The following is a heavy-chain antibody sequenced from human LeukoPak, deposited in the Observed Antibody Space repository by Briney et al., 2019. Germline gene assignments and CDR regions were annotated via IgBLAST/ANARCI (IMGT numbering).Heavy chain of an antibody. CDR1: GYTFGSYW. CDR3: VRDGVGAPPFDY. Sequence: GGSLRLSCAASGYTFGSYWMYWVRQAPGKGLVWVSRIKGDGSSTSYADSVKGRFTISRDNAKNTLFLQMNSLRAEDTAVYYCVRDGVGAPPFDYWGQGALVTVSS. CDR2: IKGDGSST. J-gene: IGHJ4*02. D-gene: IGHD1-26*01. V-gene: IGHV3-74*01.